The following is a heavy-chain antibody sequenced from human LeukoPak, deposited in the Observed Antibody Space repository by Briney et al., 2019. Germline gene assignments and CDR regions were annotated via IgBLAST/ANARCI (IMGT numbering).Heavy chain of an antibody. CDR1: GGSVSSGSYY. J-gene: IGHJ5*02. D-gene: IGHD3-10*01. CDR2: IYYSGST. V-gene: IGHV4-61*01. Sequence: SETLSLTCTFSGGSVSSGSYYWSWIRQPPGKGLEWIGYIYYSGSTNYNPSLKSRVTISVDTSKNQFSLKLSSVTAADTALYYCARADQWFGDPKWFGPWGQGTLVTVSS. CDR3: ARADQWFGDPKWFGP.